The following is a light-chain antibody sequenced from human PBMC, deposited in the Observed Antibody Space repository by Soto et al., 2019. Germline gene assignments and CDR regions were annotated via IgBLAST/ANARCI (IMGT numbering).Light chain of an antibody. CDR3: QTWGTGIVV. CDR2: LNSDGSH. Sequence: QPVLTQSPSASASLGASVKLTCTLSSGHSSYAIAWHQQQPEKGPRYLMKLNSDGSHSKGDGIPDRFSGSSSGAERYLTISSLHCEDEADYYCQTWGTGIVVFGGGTKLTVL. V-gene: IGLV4-69*01. CDR1: SGHSSYA. J-gene: IGLJ2*01.